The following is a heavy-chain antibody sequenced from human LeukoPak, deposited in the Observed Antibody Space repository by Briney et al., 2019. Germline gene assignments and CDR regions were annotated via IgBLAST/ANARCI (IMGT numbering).Heavy chain of an antibody. Sequence: SEALSLTCTVSGGSISNYYWSWIRQPPGKGLEWIGYIYYSGSTNYNPSLKSRVTISVDTSKNQFSLKLSSVTAADTAVYYCARGHCSSTSCRRFDPWGQGTLVTVSS. CDR2: IYYSGST. D-gene: IGHD2-2*01. CDR3: ARGHCSSTSCRRFDP. V-gene: IGHV4-59*01. CDR1: GGSISNYY. J-gene: IGHJ5*02.